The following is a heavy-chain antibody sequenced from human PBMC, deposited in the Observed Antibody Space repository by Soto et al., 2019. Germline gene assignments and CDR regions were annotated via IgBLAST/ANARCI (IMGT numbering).Heavy chain of an antibody. V-gene: IGHV1-69*01. CDR2: IIPIFGTA. Sequence: QAQLEQSGGEVNKPGSSVKVSCKASRVAFSKFIVTWVRQTPGLGLEWVGGIIPIFGTANYAQKFQGRVTITADESTSTSYMEVNNLRSEDTAVYYCAKVRYSSPMGYYYGMDVLGQETTVTVSS. CDR1: RVAFSKFI. D-gene: IGHD6-19*01. CDR3: AKVRYSSPMGYYYGMDV. J-gene: IGHJ6*02.